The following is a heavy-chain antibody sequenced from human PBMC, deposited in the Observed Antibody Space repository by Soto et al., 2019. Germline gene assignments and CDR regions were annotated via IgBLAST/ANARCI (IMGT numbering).Heavy chain of an antibody. J-gene: IGHJ4*01. CDR2: INSDGSRI. CDR3: VRDIR. CDR1: GFTLSSQW. Sequence: EVQLVESGGGLIQTGGSLRLSCAASGFTLSSQWMYWVRQSPGKGPVWVSYINSDGSRIAYADSVKGRFTISRDNAKNTLYLQMNSLRVEDTAVYYCVRDIRWGRGTLVTVYS. V-gene: IGHV3-74*03.